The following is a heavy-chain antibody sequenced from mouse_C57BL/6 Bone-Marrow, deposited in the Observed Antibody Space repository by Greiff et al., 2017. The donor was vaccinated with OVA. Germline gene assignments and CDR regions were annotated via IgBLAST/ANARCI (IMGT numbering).Heavy chain of an antibody. J-gene: IGHJ2*01. Sequence: QVHVKQSGAELVRPGASVKLSCKASGYTFTDYYISWVKQRPGQGLEWIARIYPGSGNIYYNEKFKGKATLTAEKSSSTAYMQLSSLTSDDSAVYVCARSERLRDYFYYWGQGTTLTVSS. V-gene: IGHV1-76*01. CDR2: IYPGSGNI. CDR3: ARSERLRDYFYY. CDR1: GYTFTDYY. D-gene: IGHD2-2*01.